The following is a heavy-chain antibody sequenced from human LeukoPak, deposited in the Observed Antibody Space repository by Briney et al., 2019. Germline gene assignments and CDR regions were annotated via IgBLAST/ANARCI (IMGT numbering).Heavy chain of an antibody. Sequence: GGSLRLSCAASGFTFSSYWMNWVRQAPGKGLEWVANIKQDGSEKYYVDSVKGRFTISRDNAKNSLYLQMNSLRAENTAVYYCARDMNPYCSGGSCPFSSGMDVWGQGTTVTVSS. D-gene: IGHD2-15*01. CDR2: IKQDGSEK. CDR1: GFTFSSYW. J-gene: IGHJ6*02. V-gene: IGHV3-7*01. CDR3: ARDMNPYCSGGSCPFSSGMDV.